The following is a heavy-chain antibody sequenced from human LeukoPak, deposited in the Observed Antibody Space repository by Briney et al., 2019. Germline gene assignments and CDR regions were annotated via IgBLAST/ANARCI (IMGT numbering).Heavy chain of an antibody. CDR2: ISGSGGST. J-gene: IGHJ4*02. Sequence: GGPLRLSCAASGFTFSTYGMSWVRQAPGKGLEWASAISGSGGSTYYADSVKGRFTISTDNSKNTLYLQMNSLRAEDTAVYYCARAPRLAVAGTEFDYWGQGTLVTVSS. D-gene: IGHD6-19*01. CDR3: ARAPRLAVAGTEFDY. V-gene: IGHV3-23*01. CDR1: GFTFSTYG.